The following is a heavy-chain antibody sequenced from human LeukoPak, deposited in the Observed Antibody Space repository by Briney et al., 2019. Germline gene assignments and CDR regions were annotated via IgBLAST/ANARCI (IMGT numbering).Heavy chain of an antibody. CDR2: ISAYNGNT. D-gene: IGHD3-22*01. CDR1: GYTFTSYG. Sequence: ASVKVSCKASGYTFTSYGISWVRQAPGQGLEWMGWISAYNGNTNYAQKLQGRVTMTTDTSTSTAYMELRSLRSDDTAVYYCARDGSHDSSGYYINPHDYWGQGTLVTVSS. CDR3: ARDGSHDSSGYYINPHDY. J-gene: IGHJ4*02. V-gene: IGHV1-18*01.